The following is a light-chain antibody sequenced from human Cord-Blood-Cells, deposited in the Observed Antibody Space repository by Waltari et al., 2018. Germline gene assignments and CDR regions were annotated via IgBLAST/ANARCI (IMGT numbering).Light chain of an antibody. CDR1: QSISSY. CDR3: QQSYSTPLT. CDR2: AAS. Sequence: DLQMTQSPSSLSASVGDRVTITCRASQSISSYLNWYQQKPGKAPKLLIYAASSLQSGVPSRFSGSGSGTDFTHTISSLQPEDFATYYCQQSYSTPLTFGGGTKVEIK. V-gene: IGKV1-39*01. J-gene: IGKJ4*01.